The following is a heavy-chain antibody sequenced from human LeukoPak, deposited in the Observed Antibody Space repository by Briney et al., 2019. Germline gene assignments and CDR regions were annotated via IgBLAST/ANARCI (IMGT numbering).Heavy chain of an antibody. V-gene: IGHV4-59*08. J-gene: IGHJ6*02. Sequence: PSETLSLTCTVSGGSISSYYWSWIRQPPGKGLEWIGYIYYSGSTNYNPSLKSRVTISVDTSKNQFSLKLSSVTAADTAVYYCARLSAVAGDYYGMDVWGQGTTVTVSS. D-gene: IGHD6-19*01. CDR2: IYYSGST. CDR1: GGSISSYY. CDR3: ARLSAVAGDYYGMDV.